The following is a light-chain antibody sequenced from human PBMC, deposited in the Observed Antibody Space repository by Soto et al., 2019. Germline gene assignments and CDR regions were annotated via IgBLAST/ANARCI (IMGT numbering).Light chain of an antibody. CDR3: SSYTSGNTYV. J-gene: IGLJ1*01. CDR1: SRGVGGYDY. V-gene: IGLV2-14*03. Sequence: QSVLAQPASVSGFRGQANTLSCPETSRGVGGYDYVTWYQQYPGKAPKRLIYDVTHRPSGGSNRVSGSKSGKTASLTISGLQAEDEADYFCSSYTSGNTYVFGSGTKVTVL. CDR2: DVT.